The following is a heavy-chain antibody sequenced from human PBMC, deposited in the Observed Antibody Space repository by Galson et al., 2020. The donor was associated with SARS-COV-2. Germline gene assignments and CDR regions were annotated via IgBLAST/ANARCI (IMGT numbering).Heavy chain of an antibody. CDR1: GFTFSSYS. Sequence: NSGGSLRLSCAASGFTFSSYSMNWVRQAPGKGLEWVSSISSSSSYIYYADSVKGRFTISRDNAKNSLYLQMNSLRAEDTAVYYCARDQDCSSTSCYFYYGDYAYWGQGSLVTVSS. V-gene: IGHV3-21*01. CDR2: ISSSSSYI. J-gene: IGHJ4*02. D-gene: IGHD2-2*01. CDR3: ARDQDCSSTSCYFYYGDYAY.